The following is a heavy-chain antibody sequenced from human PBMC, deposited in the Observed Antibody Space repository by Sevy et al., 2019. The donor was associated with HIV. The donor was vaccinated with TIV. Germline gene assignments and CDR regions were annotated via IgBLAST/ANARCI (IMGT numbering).Heavy chain of an antibody. Sequence: GGSLRLSCGVSGFTFRTYWMSWVRQSPGKVLDWVADINQDGSQKYSVDSVKGRFTISRDNAKNSLSLQMNSLRAEDTAVYYCTRMDDSSSWYGDDVFDIWGQGTMVTVSS. D-gene: IGHD6-13*01. V-gene: IGHV3-7*03. CDR1: GFTFRTYW. CDR2: INQDGSQK. J-gene: IGHJ3*02. CDR3: TRMDDSSSWYGDDVFDI.